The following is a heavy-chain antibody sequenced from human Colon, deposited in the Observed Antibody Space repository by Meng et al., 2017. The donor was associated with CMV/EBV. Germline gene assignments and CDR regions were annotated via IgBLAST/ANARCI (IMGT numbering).Heavy chain of an antibody. Sequence: SETLSLTCTVSGGSVSSSSYYWGWLRQPPGKGLEWIASIYEPGSTYYNPSLRSRTTISFDTSKNQFSLRLTSVTAADTAVYFCASERVVDLPHHYSEMDVWGPGTTVTVSS. V-gene: IGHV4-39*07. CDR1: GGSVSSSSYY. J-gene: IGHJ6*02. CDR2: IYEPGST. CDR3: ASERVVDLPHHYSEMDV. D-gene: IGHD3-16*02.